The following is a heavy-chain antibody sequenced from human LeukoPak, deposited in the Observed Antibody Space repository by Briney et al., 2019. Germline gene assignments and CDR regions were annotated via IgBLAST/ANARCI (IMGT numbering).Heavy chain of an antibody. D-gene: IGHD3-16*01. CDR2: ISYDGSNK. CDR1: GFTFSSYA. J-gene: IGHJ4*02. CDR3: ARDKTVWDYVWGSYGIDY. V-gene: IGHV3-30-3*01. Sequence: PGGSLRLSCAASGFTFSSYAMHWVRQAPGKGLEWVAVISYDGSNKYYADSVKGRFTISRDNSKNTLYLQMNSLRAEDTAVYYCARDKTVWDYVWGSYGIDYWGQGTLVTVSS.